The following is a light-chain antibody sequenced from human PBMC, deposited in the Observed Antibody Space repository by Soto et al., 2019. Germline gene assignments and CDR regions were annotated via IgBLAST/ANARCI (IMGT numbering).Light chain of an antibody. V-gene: IGKV2-30*02. CDR3: MEWTLWWIN. J-gene: IGKJ5*01. CDR2: KVS. Sequence: EVVMTQLQHSMIVTLGHRASISRRSNRSLVHRDGIAYFSLFQQRPGRSPRRLIYKVSNRDSGVPARFSGRGSGTDFALKISRLEAEDVGVYYCMEWTLWWINCGHGTLLEIK. CDR1: RSLVHRDGIAY.